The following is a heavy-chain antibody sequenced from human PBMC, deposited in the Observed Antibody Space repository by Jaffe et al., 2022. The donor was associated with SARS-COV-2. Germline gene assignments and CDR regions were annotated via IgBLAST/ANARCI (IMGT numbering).Heavy chain of an antibody. Sequence: EVQLVESGGGLVQPGGSLRLSCAASGFTFSSYWMSWVRQAPGKGLEWVANIKQDGSEKYYVDSVKGRFTISRDNAKNSLYLQMNSLRAEDTAVYYCARLLREGCSGGSCTGYYYYYYGMDVWGQGTTVTVSS. CDR2: IKQDGSEK. CDR3: ARLLREGCSGGSCTGYYYYYYGMDV. D-gene: IGHD2-15*01. J-gene: IGHJ6*02. V-gene: IGHV3-7*01. CDR1: GFTFSSYW.